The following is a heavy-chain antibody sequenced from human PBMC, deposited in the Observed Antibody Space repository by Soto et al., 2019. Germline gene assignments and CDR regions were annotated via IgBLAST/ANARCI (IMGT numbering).Heavy chain of an antibody. Sequence: GESLKISCKGSGYSFTSYWIGWVRQMPRKGLEWMGIIYPGDSDTRYSPSFQGQVTISADKSISTAYLQWSSLKASDTAMYYCARLAGYCISTSCPYYYYYYGMDVWGQGTTVTVSS. V-gene: IGHV5-51*01. D-gene: IGHD2-2*01. CDR3: ARLAGYCISTSCPYYYYYYGMDV. CDR1: GYSFTSYW. CDR2: IYPGDSDT. J-gene: IGHJ6*02.